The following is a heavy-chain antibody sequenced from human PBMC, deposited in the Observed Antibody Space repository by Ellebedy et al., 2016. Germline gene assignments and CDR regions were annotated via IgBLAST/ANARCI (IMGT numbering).Heavy chain of an antibody. Sequence: GGSLRLSCAASGFTLSGFAMSWVRQAPGKGLEWVSTISSAGSPNYADSVRGRFTISRDSSKDTLYLEMDSLRADDTAIYYCAKCRHSTGCLLDSWGQGTLVTVSS. V-gene: IGHV3-23*01. CDR1: GFTLSGFA. J-gene: IGHJ4*02. CDR3: AKCRHSTGCLLDS. D-gene: IGHD6-19*01. CDR2: ISSAGSP.